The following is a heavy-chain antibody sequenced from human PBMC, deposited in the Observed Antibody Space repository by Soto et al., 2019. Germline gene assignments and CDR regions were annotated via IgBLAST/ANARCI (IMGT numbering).Heavy chain of an antibody. CDR3: SMQLRGPIPHFGGLAPLIS. CDR2: ISNTGET. Sequence: QVRLEESGPGLVKPSGTLSLTCTVSGDSITTHDFFWGWIRRPPGQGLEWIGTISNTGETFYNPPLESLLDMSLDASKYQFSLRLTSVTAADASVYFCSMQLRGPIPHFGGLAPLISGGQGTQVNFSS. J-gene: IGHJ4*02. D-gene: IGHD3-16*01. V-gene: IGHV4-39*01. CDR1: GDSITTHDFF.